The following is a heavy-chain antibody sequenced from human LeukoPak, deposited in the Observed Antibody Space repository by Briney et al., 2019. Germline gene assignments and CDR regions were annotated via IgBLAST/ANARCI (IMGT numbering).Heavy chain of an antibody. J-gene: IGHJ4*02. CDR2: INPSGGST. Sequence: GASVKVSCKASGYTFTSYYMHWVRQAPGQGLEWMGIINPSGGSTSYAQKFQGRVTMTRDTSTSTVYMELSSLRSEDTAVYYCARADIAAAGTAPIGYWGQGTLVTVSS. V-gene: IGHV1-46*01. D-gene: IGHD6-13*01. CDR1: GYTFTSYY. CDR3: ARADIAAAGTAPIGY.